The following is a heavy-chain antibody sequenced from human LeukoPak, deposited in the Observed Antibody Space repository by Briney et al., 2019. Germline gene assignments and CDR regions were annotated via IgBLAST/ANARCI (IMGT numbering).Heavy chain of an antibody. CDR3: AAKGYCSGGSCYRGPLAEYFQH. CDR2: INHSGST. V-gene: IGHV4-34*01. Sequence: KPSETLSLTCAVYGGSFSGYYWSWIRQPPGKGLEWVGEINHSGSTNYNPSLQSRVTISVDTSKNQFSLKLSSVTAADTAVYYCAAKGYCSGGSCYRGPLAEYFQHWGQGTLVTVSS. J-gene: IGHJ1*01. CDR1: GGSFSGYY. D-gene: IGHD2-15*01.